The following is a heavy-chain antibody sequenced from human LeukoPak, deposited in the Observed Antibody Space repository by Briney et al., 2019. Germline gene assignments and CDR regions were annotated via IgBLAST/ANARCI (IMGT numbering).Heavy chain of an antibody. CDR1: GGSFSGYY. V-gene: IGHV4-34*01. D-gene: IGHD5-18*01. CDR2: INHSGST. J-gene: IGHJ6*02. CDR3: ARDRYSYGNIYGMDV. Sequence: SETLSLTCAVYGGSFSGYYWSWIRQPPGKGLEWIGEINHSGSTNYNPSLKSRVTISVDTSKNQFSLKLSSVTAADTAVYYCARDRYSYGNIYGMDVWGQGTTVTVSS.